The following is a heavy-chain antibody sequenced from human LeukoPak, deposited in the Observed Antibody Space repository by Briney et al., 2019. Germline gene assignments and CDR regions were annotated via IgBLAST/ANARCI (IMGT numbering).Heavy chain of an antibody. CDR1: GFTVSNYA. CDR2: ISGGGGSP. D-gene: IGHD3-22*01. Sequence: GGSLRLSCAASGFTVSNYAMSWVRQAPGKGLEWVSSISGGGGSPYYADSVKGRFTISRDNSKNTLYLQMNSLRAEDTAVDYWAKGRGSGYYNYFEYWGQGTLVPVSS. J-gene: IGHJ4*02. CDR3: AKGRGSGYYNYFEY. V-gene: IGHV3-23*01.